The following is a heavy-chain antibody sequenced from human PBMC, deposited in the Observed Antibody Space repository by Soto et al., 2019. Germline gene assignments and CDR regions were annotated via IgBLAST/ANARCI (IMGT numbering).Heavy chain of an antibody. J-gene: IGHJ3*02. D-gene: IGHD3-3*01. CDR3: ARDSGYYDFWSGYSGQGAFDI. Sequence: PSETLSLTCTVSGGSISSYYWSWIRQPPGKGLEWIGYIYYSGSTNYNPSLKSRVTISVDTSKNQFSLKLSSVTAADTAVYYCARDSGYYDFWSGYSGQGAFDIWGQGTMVTVS. CDR2: IYYSGST. CDR1: GGSISSYY. V-gene: IGHV4-59*01.